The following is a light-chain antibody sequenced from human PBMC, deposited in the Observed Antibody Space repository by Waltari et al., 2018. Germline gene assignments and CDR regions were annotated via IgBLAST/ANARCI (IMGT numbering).Light chain of an antibody. V-gene: IGKV3-15*01. CDR1: QKISNT. Sequence: EIEMTQSPAIMSVSPGESVTLPCRASQKISNTFAWYQQKPGQAPRLLSYGPTTRASGIPGRFRGSGSGTESTLTIDGLQSEDFAVYYCLQYNDWPPLFTFGPGTKVEIK. CDR3: LQYNDWPPLFT. J-gene: IGKJ3*01. CDR2: GPT.